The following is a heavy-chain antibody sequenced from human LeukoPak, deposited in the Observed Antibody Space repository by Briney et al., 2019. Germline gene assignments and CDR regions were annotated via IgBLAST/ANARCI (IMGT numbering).Heavy chain of an antibody. J-gene: IGHJ4*02. CDR3: ARLSGIGMAQLYFDY. D-gene: IGHD1-26*01. V-gene: IGHV4-39*01. CDR2: IYYSGST. Sequence: SETLSLTCTVSGGSISSSSYYWGWIRQPPGKGLEWIGSIYYSGSTYYNPSLKSRVTISVDTSKNQFSLSLSSVTAADTAVYHCARLSGIGMAQLYFDYWGQGTLVTVSS. CDR1: GGSISSSSYY.